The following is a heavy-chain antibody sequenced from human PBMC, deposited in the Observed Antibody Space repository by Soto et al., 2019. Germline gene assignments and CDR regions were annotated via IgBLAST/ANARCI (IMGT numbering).Heavy chain of an antibody. CDR1: GFTFSSYG. Sequence: GGSLRLSCAASGFTFSSYGMHWVRQAPGKGLEWVAVISYDGSNKYYADSVKGRFTISRDNSKNTLYLQMNSLRAEDTAVYYCAKGDSSSALYYYYYGMDVWGQGTTVTVSS. J-gene: IGHJ6*02. CDR3: AKGDSSSALYYYYYGMDV. D-gene: IGHD6-6*01. V-gene: IGHV3-30*18. CDR2: ISYDGSNK.